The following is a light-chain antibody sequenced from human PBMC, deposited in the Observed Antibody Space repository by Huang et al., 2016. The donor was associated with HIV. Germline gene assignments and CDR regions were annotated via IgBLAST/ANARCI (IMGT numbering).Light chain of an antibody. J-gene: IGKJ1*01. Sequence: DIVMAQSPDSLAVSLGERATINCKPSQSILYSSNNKNYLAWYQQKPGQPPKLLIYWASTRESGVPDRFSGRGSGTDFTLTISSLQPEDVAVYYCQQYYSTPPWTFGQGTKVEIK. CDR3: QQYYSTPPWT. CDR1: QSILYSSNNKNY. CDR2: WAS. V-gene: IGKV4-1*01.